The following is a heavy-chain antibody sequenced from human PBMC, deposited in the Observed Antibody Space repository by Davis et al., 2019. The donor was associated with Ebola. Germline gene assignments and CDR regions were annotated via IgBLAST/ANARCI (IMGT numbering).Heavy chain of an antibody. CDR3: AREGERFPRADAVEI. CDR1: GFTFKTYA. V-gene: IGHV3-23*01. Sequence: GGSLRLSCAASGFTFKTYAMSWVRQAPGKGLEWVSGISSTGSITFYSDSVKGRFTISRDNSRNILYVQMNSLRAEDTALYYCAREGERFPRADAVEIWGHGTRVTVSS. CDR2: ISSTGSIT. J-gene: IGHJ3*02. D-gene: IGHD1-26*01.